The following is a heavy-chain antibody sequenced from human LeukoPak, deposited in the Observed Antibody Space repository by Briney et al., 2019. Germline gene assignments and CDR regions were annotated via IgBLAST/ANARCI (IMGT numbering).Heavy chain of an antibody. Sequence: GGSLRLSCAASGFTFSSYAMHWVRQAPGKGLEWVAVISYDGSNKYYADSVKGRFTISRDNSKNTLYLQMNSLRAEDTAVYYCARDRGIVVVPADSYYYYGMDVWGQGTTVTVSS. CDR1: GFTFSSYA. CDR2: ISYDGSNK. V-gene: IGHV3-30-3*01. CDR3: ARDRGIVVVPADSYYYYGMDV. D-gene: IGHD2-2*01. J-gene: IGHJ6*02.